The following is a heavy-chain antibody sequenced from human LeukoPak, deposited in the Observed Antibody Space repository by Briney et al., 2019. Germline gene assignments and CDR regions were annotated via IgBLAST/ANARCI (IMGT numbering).Heavy chain of an antibody. Sequence: GASVTVSCTGSGYTFIDYYMHWMGQAPGQGGEWMGWMNPTSGGANYAQKFQRRVTMTRDTSITTAYMELSSLRSDDTAVYYCAPRRVAADNGFDYCGQGTLVTVSS. CDR2: MNPTSGGA. CDR1: GYTFIDYY. J-gene: IGHJ4*02. CDR3: APRRVAADNGFDY. D-gene: IGHD6-19*01. V-gene: IGHV1-2*02.